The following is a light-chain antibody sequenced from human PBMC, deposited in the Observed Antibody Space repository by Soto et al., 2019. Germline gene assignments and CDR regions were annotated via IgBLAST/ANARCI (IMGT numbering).Light chain of an antibody. CDR3: QQHFTAPLT. J-gene: IGKJ4*01. CDR2: WAS. Sequence: DIVMTQSPDSLAVSLGERATINCKSSRSVLSTSNNKNYLSWHQQKPGQPPRLLIYWASTRESGVPDRFSGSGSGTDFTLTISSLQAEDVAIYYCQQHFTAPLTFGGGAKV. V-gene: IGKV4-1*01. CDR1: RSVLSTSNNKNY.